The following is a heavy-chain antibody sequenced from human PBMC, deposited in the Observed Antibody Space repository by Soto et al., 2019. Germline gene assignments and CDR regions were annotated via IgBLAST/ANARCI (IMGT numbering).Heavy chain of an antibody. J-gene: IGHJ6*02. CDR3: ARHPYCTNGVCYHEPVDA. CDR1: GYSFTSYW. V-gene: IGHV5-51*01. D-gene: IGHD2-8*01. CDR2: IYPGDSDT. Sequence: PGESLKISCKGSGYSFTSYWIGWVRQMPGKGLEWMGIIYPGDSDTRYSPSFQGQVTISADKSISTAYLQWSSLKASDTAMYYCARHPYCTNGVCYHEPVDAWGQGTTVTVSS.